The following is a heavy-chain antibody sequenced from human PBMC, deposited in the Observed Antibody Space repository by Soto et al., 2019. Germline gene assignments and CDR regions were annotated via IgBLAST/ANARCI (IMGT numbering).Heavy chain of an antibody. CDR3: AQDAILGNGMLDWFDP. CDR2: IAADGSNK. V-gene: IGHV3-23*01. Sequence: EVQLLESGGGLVQPGGSLRLSCTASDVTFRKYAMSWIRQAPGKGLEWVSAIAADGSNKNYADSVRGRFTISRDNPKNTLYLKMTSLRADDTAFYYCAQDAILGNGMLDWFDPWGQGTLVTVTS. CDR1: DVTFRKYA. D-gene: IGHD2-8*01. J-gene: IGHJ5*02.